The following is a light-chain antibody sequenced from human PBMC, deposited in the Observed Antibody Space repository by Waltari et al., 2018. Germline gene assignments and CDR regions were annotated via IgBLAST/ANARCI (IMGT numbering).Light chain of an antibody. CDR2: YDS. CDR1: NIGSKS. J-gene: IGLJ2*01. CDR3: QVWDSSSDHVV. V-gene: IGLV3-21*04. Sequence: SYVLTQPPSVSVAPGKTARITCGGNNIGSKSVHWYQQKPGQAPVLVIYYDSDRPSGSPERFSGSNSGNTATLTISRVEAGDEADYCCQVWDSSSDHVVFGGGTKLTVL.